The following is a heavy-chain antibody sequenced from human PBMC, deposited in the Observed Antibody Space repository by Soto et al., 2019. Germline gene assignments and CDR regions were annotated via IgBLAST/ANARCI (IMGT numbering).Heavy chain of an antibody. Sequence: GGSLRLSCAASGFTFSSYAMHWVRQAPGKGLEWVAVISYDGSNKYYADSVKGRFTISRDNSKNTLYLQMNSLRAEDTAVYYCARGGSEWELLRDNWFDPWGQGTLVTVSS. CDR2: ISYDGSNK. J-gene: IGHJ5*02. D-gene: IGHD1-26*01. V-gene: IGHV3-30-3*01. CDR3: ARGGSEWELLRDNWFDP. CDR1: GFTFSSYA.